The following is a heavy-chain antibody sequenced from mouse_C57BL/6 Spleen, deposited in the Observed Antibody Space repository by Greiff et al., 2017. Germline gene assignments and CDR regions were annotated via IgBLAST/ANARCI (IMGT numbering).Heavy chain of an antibody. J-gene: IGHJ4*01. CDR1: GYAFSSYW. D-gene: IGHD2-4*01. CDR2: IYPGDGDP. V-gene: IGHV1-80*01. CDR3: ARRSYYDYDYYAMDY. Sequence: QVQLQQSGAELVKPGASVKISCKASGYAFSSYWMNWVKQRPGKGLEWIGQIYPGDGDPNYNGKFKGKATLTADKSSSTAYMPLSSLTSADSSVXFCARRSYYDYDYYAMDYWGQGTSVTVSS.